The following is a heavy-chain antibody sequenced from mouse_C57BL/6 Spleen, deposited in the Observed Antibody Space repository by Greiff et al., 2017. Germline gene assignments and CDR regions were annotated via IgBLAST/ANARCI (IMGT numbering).Heavy chain of an antibody. CDR3: ARGHYDYGAWFAY. CDR2: IDPKSGGT. D-gene: IGHD2-4*01. Sequence: QVQLQQPGAELVKPGASVKLSCKASGYTFTSSWMHWVKQRPGRGLEWIGRIDPKSGGTKYNEKFKSKATRTVDKPSSTAYMQLSSLTSEDSAVYYCARGHYDYGAWFAYWGQGTLVTVSA. V-gene: IGHV1-72*01. CDR1: GYTFTSSW. J-gene: IGHJ3*01.